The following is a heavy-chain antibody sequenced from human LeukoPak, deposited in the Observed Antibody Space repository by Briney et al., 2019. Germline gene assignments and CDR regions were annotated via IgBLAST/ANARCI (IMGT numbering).Heavy chain of an antibody. D-gene: IGHD3-10*01. CDR1: GFTFSSYA. Sequence: GGSLRLSCAASGFTFSSYAMHWVRQAPGKGLEGVAVISYDGSNRYYADSVKGRFTISRDNSKNTLYLQMNSLRTEDTAVYYCAKGEMVRGVFNWGQGTLVTVSS. V-gene: IGHV3-30-3*01. CDR3: AKGEMVRGVFN. J-gene: IGHJ4*02. CDR2: ISYDGSNR.